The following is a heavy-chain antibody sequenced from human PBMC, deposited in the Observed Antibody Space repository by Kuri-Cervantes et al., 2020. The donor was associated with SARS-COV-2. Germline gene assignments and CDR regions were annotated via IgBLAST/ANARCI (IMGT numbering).Heavy chain of an antibody. V-gene: IGHV3-23*01. D-gene: IGHD3-10*01. Sequence: GESLKISCAASGFTFSNYAINWVRQGPGKGLEWVSEISGNGDTTFYADSVKGRFTVSRDNPKNTLYLQMNSLRAEDTAVYYCARDYSSGPSGAYYYYGMDVWGQGTTVTVSS. CDR1: GFTFSNYA. CDR3: ARDYSSGPSGAYYYYGMDV. CDR2: ISGNGDTT. J-gene: IGHJ6*02.